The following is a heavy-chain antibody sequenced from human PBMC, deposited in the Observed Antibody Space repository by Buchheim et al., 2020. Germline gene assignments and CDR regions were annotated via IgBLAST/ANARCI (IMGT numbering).Heavy chain of an antibody. CDR3: ARGTVVVAAPGEYYFDY. Sequence: QVQLQQWGAGLLKPSETLSLTCAVYGGSFSGYYWSWIRQPPGKGLEWIGYIYYSGSTYYNPSLKSRVTISVDTSKNQFSLKLSSVTAADTAVYYCARGTVVVAAPGEYYFDYWGQGTL. D-gene: IGHD2-15*01. J-gene: IGHJ4*02. CDR1: GGSFSGYY. V-gene: IGHV4-34*01. CDR2: IYYSGST.